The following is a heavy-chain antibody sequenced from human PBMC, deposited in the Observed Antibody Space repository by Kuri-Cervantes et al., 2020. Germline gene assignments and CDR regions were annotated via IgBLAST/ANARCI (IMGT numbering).Heavy chain of an antibody. V-gene: IGHV3-7*01. D-gene: IGHD6-6*01. CDR2: IKQDGSEK. CDR1: GFTVSSNY. J-gene: IGHJ5*02. Sequence: GESLKISCAASGFTVSSNYMSWVRQAPGKGLEWVANIKQDGSEKYYVDSVKGRFTISRDNAKNSLFLQMNSLRAEDTAVYYCASYYSSSSWGQGTLVTVSS. CDR3: ASYYSSSS.